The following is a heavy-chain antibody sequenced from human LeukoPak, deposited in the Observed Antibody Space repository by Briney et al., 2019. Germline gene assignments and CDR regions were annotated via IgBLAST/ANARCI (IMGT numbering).Heavy chain of an antibody. D-gene: IGHD3-16*01. CDR3: ARGDDFDY. CDR2: ISAYNGNT. V-gene: IGHV1-18*01. Sequence: GASVNVSCKASGYTFTSYAISWVGQAAGQGLEWMGWISAYNGNTDYAQKVQGRITLTTNTSTTTANMDLRSLRSDDTAVYGCARGDDFDYWGQGTLVTVSS. J-gene: IGHJ4*01. CDR1: GYTFTSYA.